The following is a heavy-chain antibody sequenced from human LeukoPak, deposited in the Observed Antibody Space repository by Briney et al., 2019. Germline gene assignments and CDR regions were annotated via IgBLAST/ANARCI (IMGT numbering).Heavy chain of an antibody. Sequence: YPSETLSLTCTVSGGSIRSSSWWSWVRQPPGKGLECIGEIYHSGTTNYNPSLKSRVTISVDESKNQFSLKLSSVTAADTAVYYCAGTPRRWDYGSGSYYFDYWGQGTLVTVSS. D-gene: IGHD3-10*01. CDR1: GGSIRSSSW. J-gene: IGHJ4*02. V-gene: IGHV4-4*02. CDR3: AGTPRRWDYGSGSYYFDY. CDR2: IYHSGTT.